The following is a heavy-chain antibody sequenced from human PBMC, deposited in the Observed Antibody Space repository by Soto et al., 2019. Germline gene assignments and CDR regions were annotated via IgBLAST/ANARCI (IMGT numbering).Heavy chain of an antibody. J-gene: IGHJ5*02. D-gene: IGHD3-3*01. CDR2: INPNSGGT. V-gene: IGHV1-2*02. CDR1: GYTFTGYY. Sequence: TWKGSCKVSGYTFTGYYMRWVRQAPGQGLEWMGWINPNSGGTNYAQKFQGRVTMTRDTSISTAYMELSRLRSDDTAVYYCAREYYTGLDPWGQGTLVTVSS. CDR3: AREYYTGLDP.